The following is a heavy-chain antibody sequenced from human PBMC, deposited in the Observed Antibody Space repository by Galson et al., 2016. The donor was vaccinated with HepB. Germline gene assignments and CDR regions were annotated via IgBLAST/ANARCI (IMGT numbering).Heavy chain of an antibody. Sequence: SLRLSCAASGFTFNSFGMHWVRQAPGKGLEWVAVIWYEGSNKYYGDSVKGRFTISRDNSKNTLYLQMNSLRAEETAIYYCAREAPIAAPGANDCWGQGTQVTVSS. D-gene: IGHD6-13*01. V-gene: IGHV3-33*01. CDR2: IWYEGSNK. J-gene: IGHJ4*02. CDR3: AREAPIAAPGANDC. CDR1: GFTFNSFG.